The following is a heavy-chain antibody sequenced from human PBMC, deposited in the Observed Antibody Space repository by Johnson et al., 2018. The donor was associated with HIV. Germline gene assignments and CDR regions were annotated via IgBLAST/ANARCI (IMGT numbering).Heavy chain of an antibody. CDR1: GFIFSDYY. D-gene: IGHD7-27*01. V-gene: IGHV3-11*04. Sequence: QVQLVESGGGLVKPGGSLRLSCVASGFIFSDYYMSWIRQAPGKGLEWVSYISFSDSTIYSADSVQGRFTISRDNAKNTLYLQMNSLRAEDTAVYYCAKVLSPRPWGDDAFDIWGQGTMVTVSS. J-gene: IGHJ3*02. CDR3: AKVLSPRPWGDDAFDI. CDR2: ISFSDSTI.